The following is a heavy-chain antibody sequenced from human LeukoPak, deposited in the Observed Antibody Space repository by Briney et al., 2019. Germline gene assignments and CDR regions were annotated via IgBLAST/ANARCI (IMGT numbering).Heavy chain of an antibody. J-gene: IGHJ4*02. Sequence: PGGSLRLSCAASGFTVSSNYMSWVRQAPGKGLEWVSVIYSGGSTYCADSVKGRFTISRDNSKNTLYLQMNSLRAEDTAVYYCARDLGYCSGGSCWGQGTLVTVSS. V-gene: IGHV3-53*01. CDR2: IYSGGST. CDR1: GFTVSSNY. D-gene: IGHD2-15*01. CDR3: ARDLGYCSGGSC.